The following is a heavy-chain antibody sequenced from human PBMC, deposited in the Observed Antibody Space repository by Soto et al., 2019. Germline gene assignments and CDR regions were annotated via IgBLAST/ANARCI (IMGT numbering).Heavy chain of an antibody. Sequence: GGSLRLSCAASGFTFSSYWMSWVRQAPGKGLEWVANIKQDGSEKYYVDSVKGRFTISRDNAKNSLYLQMNSLRAEDTAVYYCARGPPYYGSAPRDYWGQGTLVTVSS. J-gene: IGHJ4*02. CDR1: GFTFSSYW. CDR3: ARGPPYYGSAPRDY. V-gene: IGHV3-7*05. CDR2: IKQDGSEK. D-gene: IGHD3-10*01.